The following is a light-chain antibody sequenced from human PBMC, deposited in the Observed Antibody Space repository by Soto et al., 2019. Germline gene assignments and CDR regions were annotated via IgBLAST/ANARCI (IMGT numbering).Light chain of an antibody. J-gene: IGKJ4*01. Sequence: MTQSPVTLSVSPGERATLSCRASQSIRNNLAWYQQKPGQAPRLLIYGASIRATGIPDRFSGSGSGTEFTLTISSLQSEDFAVYYCQQRSNWPDSFGGGTKVDIK. CDR1: QSIRNN. CDR3: QQRSNWPDS. CDR2: GAS. V-gene: IGKV3-15*01.